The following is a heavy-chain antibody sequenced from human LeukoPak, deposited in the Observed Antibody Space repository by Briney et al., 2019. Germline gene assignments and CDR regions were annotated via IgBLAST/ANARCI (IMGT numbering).Heavy chain of an antibody. CDR2: SNYRGST. CDR3: ARERTYYFDY. CDR1: GGSISSGDDY. V-gene: IGHV4-30-4*01. Sequence: SETLSLTCTVSGGSISSGDDYWSWIRQPPGKGLEWIGYSNYRGSTYYNPSLKSRVIISVDTSKNQFSLKLSSMTAADTAVYYCARERTYYFDYWGQGTQVTVSS. J-gene: IGHJ4*02.